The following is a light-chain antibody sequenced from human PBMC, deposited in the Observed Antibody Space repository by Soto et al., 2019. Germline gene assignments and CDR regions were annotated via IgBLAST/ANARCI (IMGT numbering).Light chain of an antibody. CDR2: AAS. CDR3: LQDYNYPWT. CDR1: QAIRND. J-gene: IGKJ1*01. Sequence: AIQMTQSPSSLSASVGDRVTITCRASQAIRNDVAWYQQKAGKAPKLLIAAASILQSGVPSRFSGRGSCTDFTLTISSLQSEDLGTYYCLQDYNYPWTFGQGTKVAIK. V-gene: IGKV1-6*01.